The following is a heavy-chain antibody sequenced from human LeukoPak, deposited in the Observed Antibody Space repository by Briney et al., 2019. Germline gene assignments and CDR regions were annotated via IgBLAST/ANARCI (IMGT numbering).Heavy chain of an antibody. V-gene: IGHV3-15*01. CDR3: TTEFAPRLHYYFDY. CDR1: GFRFNYAW. J-gene: IGHJ4*02. D-gene: IGHD4-11*01. CDR2: INNKRDGGTT. Sequence: PGGSLRLSCTASGFRFNYAWMGWVRQAPGKGLEWVGRINNKRDGGTTDYAAPVKGRFTISRDDSKNTMYLQMSSLKTEDTAVYYCTTEFAPRLHYYFDYWGQGTLVTVSS.